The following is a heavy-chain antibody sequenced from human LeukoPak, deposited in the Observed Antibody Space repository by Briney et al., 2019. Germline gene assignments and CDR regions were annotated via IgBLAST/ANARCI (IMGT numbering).Heavy chain of an antibody. J-gene: IGHJ4*02. D-gene: IGHD3-22*01. V-gene: IGHV4-38-2*02. CDR2: IYHTGGT. CDR1: GYSIINSYY. Sequence: SETLSLTCAVSGYSIINSYYWGWIRQPPGKGLEWIGSIYHTGGTYSNPSLKSRVTISIDTSKNQFSLNLSSVTATDTAVYYCARDAQTYYYDTSGYYFEYWGQGTLVTVSS. CDR3: ARDAQTYYYDTSGYYFEY.